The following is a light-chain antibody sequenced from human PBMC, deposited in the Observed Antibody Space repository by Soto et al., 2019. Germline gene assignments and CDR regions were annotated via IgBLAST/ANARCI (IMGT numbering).Light chain of an antibody. V-gene: IGLV2-14*01. CDR2: DVS. CDR1: SSDVGGYNY. Sequence: QSALTQPASVSGSPGQSITSSCTGTSSDVGGYNYVSWYQQHPGKAPKLMIYDVSDRPSGVSNRFSGSKSGNTASLTISGLQAEDGADYYCSSYASSNTVLFGGGTKLTVL. CDR3: SSYASSNTVL. J-gene: IGLJ2*01.